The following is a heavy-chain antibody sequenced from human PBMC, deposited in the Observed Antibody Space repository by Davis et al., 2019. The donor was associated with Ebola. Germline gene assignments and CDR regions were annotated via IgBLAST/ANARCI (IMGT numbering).Heavy chain of an antibody. J-gene: IGHJ4*02. CDR3: ARGWYCSSISCYVVY. CDR2: ISGSGGST. Sequence: GESLKISCAASGFTFSSYWMHWVRQAPGKGLEWVSAISGSGGSTYYADSVKGRFTISRDISKNTLYLQMNSLRAEDTAVYYCARGWYCSSISCYVVYWGQGTLVTVSS. D-gene: IGHD2-2*01. V-gene: IGHV3-23*01. CDR1: GFTFSSYW.